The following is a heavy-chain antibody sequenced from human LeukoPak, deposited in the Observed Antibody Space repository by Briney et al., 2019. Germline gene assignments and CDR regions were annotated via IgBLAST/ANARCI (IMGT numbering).Heavy chain of an antibody. D-gene: IGHD2-15*01. V-gene: IGHV3-23*01. CDR2: ISGSGGST. CDR3: AKDEKVVVAATVFDY. J-gene: IGHJ4*02. CDR1: GFTFSSYA. Sequence: PGGSLRLSCAASGFTFSSYAMSWVRQAPGKGLEWVSAISGSGGSTYYADSVKGRFTISRDNSKNTLYLQMNSLRAEDAAVYYWAKDEKVVVAATVFDYWGQGTLVTVSS.